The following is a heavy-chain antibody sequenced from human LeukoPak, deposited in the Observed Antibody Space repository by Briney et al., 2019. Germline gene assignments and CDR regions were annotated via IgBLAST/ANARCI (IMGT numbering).Heavy chain of an antibody. V-gene: IGHV3-33*01. CDR2: IWYDGSNK. CDR1: GFTFSSYG. D-gene: IGHD5-18*01. J-gene: IGHJ3*02. CDR3: ARDKVLRVLNSYGPTDAFDI. Sequence: PGRSLRLSCAASGFTFSSYGMHWVRQAPGKGLEWVAVIWYDGSNKYYADSVKGRFTISRDNSKNTLYLQMNSLRAEDTAVYYCARDKVLRVLNSYGPTDAFDIWGQGTMVTVSS.